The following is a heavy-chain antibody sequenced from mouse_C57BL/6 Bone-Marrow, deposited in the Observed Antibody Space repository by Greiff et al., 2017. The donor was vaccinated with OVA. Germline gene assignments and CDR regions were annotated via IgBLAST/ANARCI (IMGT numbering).Heavy chain of an antibody. V-gene: IGHV1-50*01. J-gene: IGHJ3*01. CDR1: GYTFTSYW. Sequence: QVQLKQPGAELVEPGASVKLSCKASGYTFTSYWMQWVKQRPGQGLEWIGEIDPSDSYTNYNQKFKGKATLTVDTSSSTAYMQLSSLTSEDSAVYYCASAVFAYWGQGTLVTVSA. CDR2: IDPSDSYT. CDR3: ASAVFAY.